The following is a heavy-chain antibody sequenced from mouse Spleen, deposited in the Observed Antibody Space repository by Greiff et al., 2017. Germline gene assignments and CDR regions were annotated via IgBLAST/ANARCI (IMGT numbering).Heavy chain of an antibody. V-gene: IGHV1-4*01. Sequence: VQLQQSGAELARPGASVKMSCKASGYTFTSYTMHXVKQRPGQGLEWIGYINPSSGYTNYNQKFKDKATLTADKSSSTAYMQLSSLTSEDSAVYYCASTGASYFDYWGQGTTLTVSS. D-gene: IGHD4-1*02. J-gene: IGHJ2*01. CDR3: ASTGASYFDY. CDR1: GYTFTSYT. CDR2: INPSSGYT.